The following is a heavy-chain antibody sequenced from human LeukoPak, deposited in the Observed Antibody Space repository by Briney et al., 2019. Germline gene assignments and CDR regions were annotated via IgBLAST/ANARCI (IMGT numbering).Heavy chain of an antibody. D-gene: IGHD3-22*01. J-gene: IGHJ5*02. CDR1: GGSISSSNFY. CDR3: ARDHFKSYCYDSSGSNWFDP. Sequence: SETLSLTCTVSGGSISSSNFYWGWIRQPPGKGLEWIGYIYYSGSTNYNPSLKSRVTISVDTSKNQFSLQLSSVTAADTAVYYCARDHFKSYCYDSSGSNWFDPWGQGTLVTVS. CDR2: IYYSGST. V-gene: IGHV4-61*01.